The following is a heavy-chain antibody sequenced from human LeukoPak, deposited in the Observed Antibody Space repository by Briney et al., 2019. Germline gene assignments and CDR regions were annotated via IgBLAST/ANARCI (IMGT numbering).Heavy chain of an antibody. Sequence: ASVKVSCKASGGTFSSYAISWVRQAPGQGLEWMGGIIPIFGTANYAQKFQGRVTITADESTSTAYMELSSLRSEDTAVYYCASPSPAYCGGDCYSTTYYYYGMDVWGQGTTVIVSS. CDR1: GGTFSSYA. D-gene: IGHD2-21*02. CDR2: IIPIFGTA. V-gene: IGHV1-69*13. J-gene: IGHJ6*02. CDR3: ASPSPAYCGGDCYSTTYYYYGMDV.